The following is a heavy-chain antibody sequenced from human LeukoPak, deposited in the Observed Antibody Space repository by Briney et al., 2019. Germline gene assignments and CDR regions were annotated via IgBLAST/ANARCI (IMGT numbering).Heavy chain of an antibody. CDR3: TTEEMATTSDYYFDY. J-gene: IGHJ4*02. Sequence: GGSLRPSCAASGFTFSNAWMSWVRQAPGKELEWVGRIKRKSDGGTTDYAAPVKGRFTLSRDDSKNTMYLQMNSLKTEDTAVYYCTTEEMATTSDYYFDYWGQGTLVTVSS. CDR2: IKRKSDGGTT. V-gene: IGHV3-15*01. CDR1: GFTFSNAW. D-gene: IGHD5-24*01.